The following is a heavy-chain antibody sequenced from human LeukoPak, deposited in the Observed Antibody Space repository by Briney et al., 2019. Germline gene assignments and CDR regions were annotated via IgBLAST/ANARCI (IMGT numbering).Heavy chain of an antibody. J-gene: IGHJ4*02. V-gene: IGHV4-39*07. CDR1: GGSVSRSPYY. CDR2: IYYSGST. CDR3: VRAKGDY. Sequence: PSETLSLTCTVSGGSVSRSPYYWGWIRQPPGKGLEWIGNIYYSGSTYYNPSLKSRVTISVDTSKNQFSLKLSSVTAADTAVYYCVRAKGDYWGPGTLVTVSS.